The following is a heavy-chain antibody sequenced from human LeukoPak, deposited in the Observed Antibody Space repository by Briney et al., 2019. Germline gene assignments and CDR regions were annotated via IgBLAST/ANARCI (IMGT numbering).Heavy chain of an antibody. CDR3: ARAGSVTTIPFDY. J-gene: IGHJ4*02. Sequence: SETLSLTCAVSGGSINSGGYSWSWIRQPPGKGLEWIGYIYHSGSTYYNPSLKSRVTISVDRSKNQFSLKLSSVTAADTAVYYCARAGSVTTIPFDYWGQGTLVTVSS. V-gene: IGHV4-30-2*01. CDR1: GGSINSGGYS. D-gene: IGHD5-12*01. CDR2: IYHSGST.